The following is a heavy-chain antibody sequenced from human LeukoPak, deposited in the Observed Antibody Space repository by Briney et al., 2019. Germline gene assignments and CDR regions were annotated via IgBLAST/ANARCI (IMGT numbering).Heavy chain of an antibody. D-gene: IGHD5-24*01. V-gene: IGHV4-34*09. CDR1: GASFSDYY. CDR2: INHSGST. CDR3: ARYVVMATEDAFDI. Sequence: SETLSLTCAVYGASFSDYYWSWIRQPPGKGLEWIGEINHSGSTNYNPSLKSRVTISVDTSKNQFSLKLSSVTAADTAVYYCARYVVMATEDAFDIWGQGTMVTVSS. J-gene: IGHJ3*02.